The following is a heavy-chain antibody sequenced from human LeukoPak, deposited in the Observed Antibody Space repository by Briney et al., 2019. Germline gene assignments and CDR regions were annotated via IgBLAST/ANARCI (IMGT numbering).Heavy chain of an antibody. V-gene: IGHV3-11*04. D-gene: IGHD2-2*01. Sequence: GGSLRLSCTASGFTFSDYYMSWIRQAPGKGLEWVSYISSSGSTIYYADSVKGRFTISRDNAKNTLYLQMNSLRAEDTAVYYCAREGYCSSTSCYRDFDYWGQGTLVTVSS. CDR3: AREGYCSSTSCYRDFDY. J-gene: IGHJ4*02. CDR1: GFTFSDYY. CDR2: ISSSGSTI.